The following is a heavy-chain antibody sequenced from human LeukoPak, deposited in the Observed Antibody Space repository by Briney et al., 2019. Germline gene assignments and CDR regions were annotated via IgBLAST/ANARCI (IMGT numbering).Heavy chain of an antibody. V-gene: IGHV4-59*01. CDR3: ARDPVDYYGSGSYYPGPYFDY. CDR1: GGFISSYY. J-gene: IGHJ4*02. CDR2: IYYSGST. D-gene: IGHD3-10*01. Sequence: SETLSLTCTVSGGFISSYYWSWIRQPPGKGLEWIGYIYYSGSTNYNPSLKSRVTISVDTSKNQFSLKLSSVTAADTAVYYCARDPVDYYGSGSYYPGPYFDYWGQGTLVTVSS.